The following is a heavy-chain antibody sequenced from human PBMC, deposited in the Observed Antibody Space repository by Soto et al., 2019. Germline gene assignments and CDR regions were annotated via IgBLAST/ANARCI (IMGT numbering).Heavy chain of an antibody. Sequence: PSETLSLTCTVSGGSISSGGYYWSWIRQHPGKGLEWIGYIYYSGSTYYNPSLKSRVTISVDTSKNQFSLKLSSVTAADTAVYYCAVGSYSSSWYDYWGQGTLVTVSS. CDR2: IYYSGST. J-gene: IGHJ4*02. CDR1: GGSISSGGYY. CDR3: AVGSYSSSWYDY. D-gene: IGHD6-13*01. V-gene: IGHV4-31*03.